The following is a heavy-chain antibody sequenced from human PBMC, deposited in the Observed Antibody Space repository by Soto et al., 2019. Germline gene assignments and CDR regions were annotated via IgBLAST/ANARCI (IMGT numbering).Heavy chain of an antibody. Sequence: EVQLLESGGDLVQPGGSLRLSCAASGFTFNSCAMSWVRQAPGKGLEWVSTISYSGVTTYYTDSVKGRFTISRDNSKNTLYLQMDSLRAEDAAIYYRAQKRIAVDFDDFAFWGQGTMVTVSP. D-gene: IGHD6-19*01. CDR2: ISYSGVTT. J-gene: IGHJ3*01. V-gene: IGHV3-23*01. CDR3: AQKRIAVDFDDFAF. CDR1: GFTFNSCA.